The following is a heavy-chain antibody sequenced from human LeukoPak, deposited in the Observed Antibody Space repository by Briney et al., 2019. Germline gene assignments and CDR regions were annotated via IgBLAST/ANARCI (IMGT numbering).Heavy chain of an antibody. Sequence: PGGSLRLSCAASGFTFSSYAMSWVRQAPGKGLEWVSAISGSGGSTYYADSVKGRFTISRDNSKNTLYLQMNSLRAEGTAVYYCARDQGDYDFWSGSVDYWGQGTLVTVSS. D-gene: IGHD3-3*01. J-gene: IGHJ4*02. V-gene: IGHV3-23*01. CDR1: GFTFSSYA. CDR3: ARDQGDYDFWSGSVDY. CDR2: ISGSGGST.